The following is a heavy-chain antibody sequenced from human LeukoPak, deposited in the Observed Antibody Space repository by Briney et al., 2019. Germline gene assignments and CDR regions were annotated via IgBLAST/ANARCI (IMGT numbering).Heavy chain of an antibody. CDR3: ARDSVAATPFDY. Sequence: SETLSQTSTVSGGSISSYYWSWIRQPAGKGLEWIGRIYTSGSTNYNPSLKSRVTMSVDTSKNQFSLKLSSVTAADTAVYYCARDSVAATPFDYWGQGTLVTVSS. CDR2: IYTSGST. CDR1: GGSISSYY. D-gene: IGHD2-15*01. J-gene: IGHJ4*02. V-gene: IGHV4-4*07.